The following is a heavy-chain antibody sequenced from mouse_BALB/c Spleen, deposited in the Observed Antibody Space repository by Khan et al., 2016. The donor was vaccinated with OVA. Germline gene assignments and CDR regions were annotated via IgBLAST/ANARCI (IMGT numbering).Heavy chain of an antibody. J-gene: IGHJ3*01. CDR1: GFTFIDYG. Sequence: EVELVESGGGLVQPGGSRKLSCAASGFTFIDYGMAWVRQTPGKGPEWIAFISSVAYSIYYADTVTGRFTISRENAKNTLYLEMSSLRSDDTAMYYCARGGFAYWGQWTLVTVSA. CDR2: ISSVAYSI. V-gene: IGHV5-15*02. CDR3: ARGGFAY.